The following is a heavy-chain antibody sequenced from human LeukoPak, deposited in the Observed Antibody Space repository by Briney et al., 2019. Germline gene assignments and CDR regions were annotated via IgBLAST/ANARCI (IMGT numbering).Heavy chain of an antibody. V-gene: IGHV1-46*01. D-gene: IGHD3-10*01. Sequence: ASVKVSCKASGYTFTSYYVYWVRQAPGQGLEWMGKINPSGGGTDYAQKFQGRVTMTRDTSTSTVYMELGSLRSEDTAVYYCARDQGVTMVRGIMSPSAADYWGQGTLVTVSS. CDR3: ARDQGVTMVRGIMSPSAADY. CDR1: GYTFTSYY. CDR2: INPSGGGT. J-gene: IGHJ4*02.